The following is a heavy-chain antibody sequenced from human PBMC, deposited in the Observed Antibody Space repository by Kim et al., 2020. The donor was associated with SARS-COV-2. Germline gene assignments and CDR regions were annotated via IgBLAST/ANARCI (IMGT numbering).Heavy chain of an antibody. V-gene: IGHV3-7*01. CDR1: GFTFSSYW. CDR3: ARGEDKFNYDFWSGYYSRCYYMDV. Sequence: GGSLRLSCAASGFTFSSYWMSWVRQAPGKGLEWVANIKQDGSEKYYVDSVKGRFTISRDNAKNSLYLQMNSLRAEDTAVYYCARGEDKFNYDFWSGYYSRCYYMDVWGKGTTVTVSS. J-gene: IGHJ6*03. D-gene: IGHD3-3*01. CDR2: IKQDGSEK.